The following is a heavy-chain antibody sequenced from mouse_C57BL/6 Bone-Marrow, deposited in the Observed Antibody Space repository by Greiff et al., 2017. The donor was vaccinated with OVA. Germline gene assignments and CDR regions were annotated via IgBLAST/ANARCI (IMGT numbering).Heavy chain of an antibody. CDR3: ARFSTVVARGDY. Sequence: QVQLQQPGAELVKPGASVKLSCKASGYTFTSYWMHWVKQRPGQGLEWIGMIHPNSGSTNYNEKFKSKATLTVDKSSSTAYMQLSSLTSEDSAVYYCARFSTVVARGDYWGQGTTLTVSS. CDR2: IHPNSGST. V-gene: IGHV1-64*01. CDR1: GYTFTSYW. J-gene: IGHJ2*01. D-gene: IGHD1-1*01.